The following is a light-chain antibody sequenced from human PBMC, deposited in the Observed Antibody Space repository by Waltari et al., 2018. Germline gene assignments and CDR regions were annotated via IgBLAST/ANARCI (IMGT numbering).Light chain of an antibody. CDR2: DVN. J-gene: IGLJ2*01. V-gene: IGLV2-11*01. CDR1: SGDVCGYDL. CDR3: CSYAGTYTFVL. Sequence: QSALTQPRSVSGSPGQSVTIPCTGTSGDVCGYDLVSWYQQPPGKAPKLIIYDVNKRPSGVPDRFSGSKSGNTASLTIAGLQAEDETDYYCCSYAGTYTFVLFGGGTRLTVL.